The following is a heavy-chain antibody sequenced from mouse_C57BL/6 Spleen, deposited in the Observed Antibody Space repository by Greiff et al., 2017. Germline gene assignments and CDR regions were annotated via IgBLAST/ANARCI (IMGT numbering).Heavy chain of an antibody. J-gene: IGHJ3*01. D-gene: IGHD1-1*01. Sequence: EVQLQQSGPELVKPGASVKIPCKASGYTFTDYNMDWVKQSHGQSLEWIGDINPNNGGTIYNQKFKGKATLTVDKSSSTAYMELRSLTSENTAVYYCARSPVDYYGSSSALAWFAYWGQGTLVTVSA. CDR2: INPNNGGT. CDR3: ARSPVDYYGSSSALAWFAY. V-gene: IGHV1-18*01. CDR1: GYTFTDYN.